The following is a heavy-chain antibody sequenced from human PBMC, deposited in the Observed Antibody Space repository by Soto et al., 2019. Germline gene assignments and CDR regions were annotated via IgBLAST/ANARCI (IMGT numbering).Heavy chain of an antibody. V-gene: IGHV3-23*01. CDR3: AKDKAPPGQWLVNYYYYGMDV. J-gene: IGHJ6*02. D-gene: IGHD6-19*01. Sequence: GGSLRLSCAASGFTFSSYAMSWVRQAPGKGLEWVSAISGSSGSTYYADSVKGRFTISRDNSKNTLYLQMNSLRAEDTAVYYCAKDKAPPGQWLVNYYYYGMDVWGQGTTVTVSS. CDR2: ISGSSGST. CDR1: GFTFSSYA.